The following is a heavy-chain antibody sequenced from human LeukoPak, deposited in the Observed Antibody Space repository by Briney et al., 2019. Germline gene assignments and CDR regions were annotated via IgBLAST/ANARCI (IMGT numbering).Heavy chain of an antibody. D-gene: IGHD3-10*01. V-gene: IGHV3-48*02. CDR3: ARGITGMAFFDY. J-gene: IGHJ4*02. CDR1: GFTFTSHS. Sequence: GGSLRLSCAASGFTFTSHSMNWVRQAPGKGLELISYITSSSSTIYYADSVKGRFTISRDNAKNSLYLQMNSLRDEDTGVYYCARGITGMAFFDYWGQGTLVTVSS. CDR2: ITSSSSTI.